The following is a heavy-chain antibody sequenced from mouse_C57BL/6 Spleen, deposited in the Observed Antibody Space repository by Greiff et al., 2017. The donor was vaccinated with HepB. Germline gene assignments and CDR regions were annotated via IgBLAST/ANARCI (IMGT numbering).Heavy chain of an antibody. CDR2: IDPSDSYT. CDR1: GYTFTSYW. Sequence: QVQLQQPGAELVKPGASVKLSCKASGYTFTSYWMQWVKQRPGQGLEWIGEIDPSDSYTNYNQKFKGKATLTVDTSSSTAYMQLSSLTTEDSAVYYCASGGNYYAKDYWDQGTSVTVSS. V-gene: IGHV1-50*01. D-gene: IGHD2-1*01. CDR3: ASGGNYYAKDY. J-gene: IGHJ4*01.